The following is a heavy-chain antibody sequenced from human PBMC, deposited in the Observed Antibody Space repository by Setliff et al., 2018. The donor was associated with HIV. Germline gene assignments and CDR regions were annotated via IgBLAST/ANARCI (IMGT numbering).Heavy chain of an antibody. CDR1: GYTLTELS. D-gene: IGHD2-2*01. Sequence: ASVKVSCKVSGYTLTELSMHWVRQAPGKGLECMGRFDPKHGETIYALKFQGRVSMTEDTSTDTAYMELSSLRSEDTAMYYCATTAMSHAFDIWGQGTMVTVSS. J-gene: IGHJ3*02. CDR3: ATTAMSHAFDI. V-gene: IGHV1-24*01. CDR2: FDPKHGET.